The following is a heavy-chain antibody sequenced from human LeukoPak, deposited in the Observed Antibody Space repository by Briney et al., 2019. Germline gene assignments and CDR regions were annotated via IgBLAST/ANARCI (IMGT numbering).Heavy chain of an antibody. CDR2: ISAYNGNT. V-gene: IGHV1-18*01. Sequence: GASVKVSCKTSGYTFTTYGITWVRQAPGQGLEWMGWISAYNGNTNYAQKLQGRVTMTTDTSTSTAYMELRSLRSDDTAVYYCARDPRGIAAAGHNWFDPWGQGTLVTVSS. D-gene: IGHD6-13*01. CDR3: ARDPRGIAAAGHNWFDP. J-gene: IGHJ5*02. CDR1: GYTFTTYG.